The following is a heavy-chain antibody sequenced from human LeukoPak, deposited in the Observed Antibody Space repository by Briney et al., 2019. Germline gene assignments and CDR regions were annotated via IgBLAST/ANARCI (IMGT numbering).Heavy chain of an antibody. Sequence: GSLRLSCAASGFTFSSYGMHWVRQAPGKGLEWVAFIHYDGSDKYYADSVKGRFTISRDNSKNTLFLQINSLRGEDTAVYYCARVLWFGELFFDYWGQGTLVTVSS. J-gene: IGHJ4*02. CDR2: IHYDGSDK. D-gene: IGHD3-10*01. CDR1: GFTFSSYG. CDR3: ARVLWFGELFFDY. V-gene: IGHV3-30*02.